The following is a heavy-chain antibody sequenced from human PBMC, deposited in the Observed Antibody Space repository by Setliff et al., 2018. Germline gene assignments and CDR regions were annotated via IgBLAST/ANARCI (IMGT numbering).Heavy chain of an antibody. Sequence: PSETLSLTCTVSGDSIGTSYWSWIRQPPGKGLEWIGYVNPSGSTNYNPSLKNRVTISIDTSKNQFSLKLNSVTASDTAIYYCARPQPRSGGNCFDPWGQGTLVTVS. V-gene: IGHV4-59*08. CDR2: VNPSGST. J-gene: IGHJ5*02. CDR1: GDSIGTSY. CDR3: ARPQPRSGGNCFDP. D-gene: IGHD3-10*01.